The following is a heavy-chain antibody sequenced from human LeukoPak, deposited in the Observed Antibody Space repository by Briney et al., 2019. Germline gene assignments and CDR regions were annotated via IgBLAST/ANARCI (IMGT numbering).Heavy chain of an antibody. CDR2: IYYSGSA. V-gene: IGHV4-30-4*01. D-gene: IGHD5-12*01. CDR1: GGSISSGDHY. Sequence: SETLSFTCTVSGGSISSGDHYWSLIRQPPGEGLEWIGYIYYSGSAYYNPSLKSRVTISVDTSKNQFSLKVTSVTAADTAVYYCARADRWLRSIDYWGQGTLVTVSS. CDR3: ARADRWLRSIDY. J-gene: IGHJ4*02.